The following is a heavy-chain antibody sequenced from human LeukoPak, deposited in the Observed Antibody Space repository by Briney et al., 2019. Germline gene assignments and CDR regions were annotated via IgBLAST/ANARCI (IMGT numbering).Heavy chain of an antibody. CDR1: GFTFSSYA. D-gene: IGHD2-15*01. Sequence: GGSLRLSCAASGFTFSSYAMSWVRQAPGKGLEWVSAISGSGASTYYVDSVKGRFTISRDNSKNTLYLQMNSLRAEDTAVYYCAKGRAVEVVAAFNYWGQGTVVTVSS. CDR3: AKGRAVEVVAAFNY. CDR2: ISGSGAST. V-gene: IGHV3-23*01. J-gene: IGHJ4*02.